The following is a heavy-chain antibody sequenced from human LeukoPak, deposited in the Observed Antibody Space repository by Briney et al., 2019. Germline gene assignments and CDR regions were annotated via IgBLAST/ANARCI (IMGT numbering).Heavy chain of an antibody. J-gene: IGHJ4*02. CDR2: IIPIFGTA. D-gene: IGHD3-10*01. Sequence: SVKVSCKASGGTFSSYAISWVRQASGQGLEWMGGIIPIFGTANYAQKFQGRVTITADKSTSTAYMELSSLRSEDTAVYYCARVSYYGSGSYYNEDYWGQGTLVTVSS. V-gene: IGHV1-69*06. CDR3: ARVSYYGSGSYYNEDY. CDR1: GGTFSSYA.